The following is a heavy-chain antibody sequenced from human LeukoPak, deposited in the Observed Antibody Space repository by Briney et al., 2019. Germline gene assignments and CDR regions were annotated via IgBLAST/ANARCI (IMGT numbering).Heavy chain of an antibody. CDR1: GGSISSGGYY. CDR2: IYYSGST. D-gene: IGHD6-19*01. J-gene: IGHJ4*02. V-gene: IGHV4-31*03. CDR3: ANSAVAGTEDY. Sequence: SQTLSLTCTVSGGSISSGGYYWSWIRQHPGKGLEWIGCIYYSGSTYYNPSLKSRVTISVDTSKNQFSLKLSSVTAADTAVYYCANSAVAGTEDYWGQGTLVTVSS.